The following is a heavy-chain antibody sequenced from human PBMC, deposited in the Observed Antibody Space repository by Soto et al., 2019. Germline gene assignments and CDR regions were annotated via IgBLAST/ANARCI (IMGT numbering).Heavy chain of an antibody. V-gene: IGHV3-23*01. CDR2: IAGSGGDI. J-gene: IGHJ4*02. D-gene: IGHD1-26*01. CDR3: AKKYYGTYTFDD. CDR1: AFTFNNYA. Sequence: GGSLRLSCAGSAFTFNNYAMAWVRQAPGKGLEWVSSIAGSGGDISYADSVKGRFTISRDNSKSTLFLQMDSLRAEDTAIYYRAKKYYGTYTFDDWAQGTLVTVCS.